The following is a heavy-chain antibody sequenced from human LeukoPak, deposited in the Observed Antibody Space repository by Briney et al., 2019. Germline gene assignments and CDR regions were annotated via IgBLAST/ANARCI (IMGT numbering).Heavy chain of an antibody. Sequence: GGSLRLSCAASGFTFSSYAMSWVRQAPGKGLEWVSAISGSSGSTFNADSVKGRFIISRDSFKNTLSLQMNSLRVDDSAVYYCARGDSATTTFDFWGQGTLVTVSS. V-gene: IGHV3-23*01. CDR3: ARGDSATTTFDF. CDR2: ISGSSGST. CDR1: GFTFSSYA. D-gene: IGHD4-17*01. J-gene: IGHJ4*02.